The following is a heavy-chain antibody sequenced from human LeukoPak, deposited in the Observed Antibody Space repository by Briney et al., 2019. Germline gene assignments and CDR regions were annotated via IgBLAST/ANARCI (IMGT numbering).Heavy chain of an antibody. Sequence: ASVKVSCKASGYTFTGYYMHWVRQAPGQGLEWMGWINPNSGGTNYAQKFQGRVTMTRDTSISTAYMELSRLRSDDTALYYCAIVIAVAGPATFYWGQGTLATVSS. D-gene: IGHD6-19*01. CDR2: INPNSGGT. J-gene: IGHJ4*02. CDR1: GYTFTGYY. CDR3: AIVIAVAGPATFY. V-gene: IGHV1-2*02.